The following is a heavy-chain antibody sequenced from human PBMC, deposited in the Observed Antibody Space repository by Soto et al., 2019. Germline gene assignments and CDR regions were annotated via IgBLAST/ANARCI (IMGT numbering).Heavy chain of an antibody. D-gene: IGHD5-12*01. V-gene: IGHV4-30-4*08. CDR1: VDSLSRADYC. J-gene: IGHJ4*02. Sequence: PSETLSLTCTVSVDSLSRADYCWSWIRQAPGKGLEWIGYICYGGSTYHSPSLKSRTSMSVDTSKKQFSLTLTSVTAADTAVYYCAREESGIFDYWGQGRLVTVSS. CDR2: ICYGGST. CDR3: AREESGIFDY.